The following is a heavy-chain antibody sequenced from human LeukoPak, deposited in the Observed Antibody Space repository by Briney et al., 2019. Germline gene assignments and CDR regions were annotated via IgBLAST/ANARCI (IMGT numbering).Heavy chain of an antibody. CDR1: GFIFSTYT. CDR3: AKAAVYHDSCPDS. Sequence: PGGSLRLSCAASGFIFSTYTMNWVRQAPGKGLEWVSSISSSGGSTYYADSVKGRFTISRDNSKNTLYLQVDGLRAEDTAVYYCAKAAVYHDSCPDSWGQGTLVTVSS. V-gene: IGHV3-23*01. J-gene: IGHJ4*02. D-gene: IGHD5/OR15-5a*01. CDR2: ISSSGGST.